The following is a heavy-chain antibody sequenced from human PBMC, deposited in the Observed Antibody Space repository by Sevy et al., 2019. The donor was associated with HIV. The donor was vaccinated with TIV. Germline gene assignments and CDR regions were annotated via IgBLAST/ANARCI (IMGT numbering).Heavy chain of an antibody. CDR2: NNPNNGDT. CDR3: ARVRWEGVSIVDGYNPHFDY. CDR1: GYTFTGYY. J-gene: IGHJ4*02. D-gene: IGHD2-15*01. Sequence: ASVKVSCKASGYTFTGYYIHWVRQAPGEGPEWMGWNNPNNGDTKYAQKFEGRVTMTRETSISTAYMELSRLRSDDTAVYYCARVRWEGVSIVDGYNPHFDYWGQGTLVTVSS. V-gene: IGHV1-2*02.